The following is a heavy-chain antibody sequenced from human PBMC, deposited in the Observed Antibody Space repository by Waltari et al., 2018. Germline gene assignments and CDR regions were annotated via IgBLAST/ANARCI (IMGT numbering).Heavy chain of an antibody. CDR2: IWYDGSNN. V-gene: IGHV3-33*01. J-gene: IGHJ4*02. Sequence: QVQVVESGGGVVQPGRSLRLSCAASGFTFSSYGMHWVRQAPGKGLEWVAVIWYDGSNNYDADSVKGRFTIARDNSKNSLYLQMNSLRAEDTAVYYCAREDYYGSGSYYSLDYWGQGTLVTVSS. CDR1: GFTFSSYG. CDR3: AREDYYGSGSYYSLDY. D-gene: IGHD3-10*01.